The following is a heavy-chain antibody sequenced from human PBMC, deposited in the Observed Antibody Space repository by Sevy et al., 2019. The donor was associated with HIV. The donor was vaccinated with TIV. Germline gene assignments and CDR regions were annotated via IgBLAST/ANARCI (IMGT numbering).Heavy chain of an antibody. V-gene: IGHV4-59*01. CDR3: ARELGAVWTGRYHQYPYSMDV. Sequence: SETLSLTCTVSGGSLSRYYWSWIRQSPGKGLEWIGYVYYNGATNYNPSLKSRLSLALDTSKTQFSLSLGSVTAADTAVYYCARELGAVWTGRYHQYPYSMDVWGHGTTVTVSS. D-gene: IGHD3-16*01. CDR1: GGSLSRYY. J-gene: IGHJ6*02. CDR2: VYYNGAT.